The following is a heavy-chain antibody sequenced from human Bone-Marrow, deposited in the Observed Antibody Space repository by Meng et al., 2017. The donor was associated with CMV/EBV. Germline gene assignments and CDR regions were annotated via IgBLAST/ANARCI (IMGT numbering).Heavy chain of an antibody. CDR3: ARADCSSTSCYQGYYYGMDV. V-gene: IGHV3-48*04. D-gene: IGHD2-2*01. J-gene: IGHJ6*02. Sequence: GGSLRLSCAASGFTFSTYNMNWVRQAPGKGLEWISYISTSSSTIYYADSVKGRFTISRDNAKNSLYLQMNSPRAEDTAVYYCARADCSSTSCYQGYYYGMDVWGQGTTVTVSS. CDR2: ISTSSSTI. CDR1: GFTFSTYN.